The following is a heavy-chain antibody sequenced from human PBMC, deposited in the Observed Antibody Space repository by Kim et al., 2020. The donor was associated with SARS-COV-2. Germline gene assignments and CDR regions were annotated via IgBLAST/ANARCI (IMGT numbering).Heavy chain of an antibody. V-gene: IGHV1-2*06. CDR1: GYTFTGYY. CDR3: ARVYYDGRDDAFDI. CDR2: INPNSGGT. Sequence: ASVKVSCKASGYTFTGYYMHWVRQAPGQGLEWMGRINPNSGGTNYAQKFQGRVTMTRDTSISTAYMELSRLRSDDTAVYYCARVYYDGRDDAFDIWGQGTMVTVSS. J-gene: IGHJ3*02. D-gene: IGHD3-22*01.